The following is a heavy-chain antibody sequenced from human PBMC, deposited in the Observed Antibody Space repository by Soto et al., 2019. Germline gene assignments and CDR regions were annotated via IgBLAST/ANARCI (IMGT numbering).Heavy chain of an antibody. D-gene: IGHD3-10*01. J-gene: IGHJ4*02. CDR3: ARGNNYYGSVSYFSLDY. V-gene: IGHV3-33*01. CDR1: GFTFSSYG. Sequence: QVQLVESGGGVVQPGRSLRLSCAASGFTFSSYGMHWVRQAPGKGLEWVAVIWYDGSNKYYADSVKGRFTISRDNSTNTLYLQMNSLRAEDTAVYYCARGNNYYGSVSYFSLDYWGQGTLVTVSS. CDR2: IWYDGSNK.